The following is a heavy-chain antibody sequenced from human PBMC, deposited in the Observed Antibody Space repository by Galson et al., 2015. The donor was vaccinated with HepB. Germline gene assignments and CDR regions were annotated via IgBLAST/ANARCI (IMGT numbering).Heavy chain of an antibody. Sequence: SVKVSCKVSGYTLTELSMHWVRQAPGKGLEWMEGFDPEDGETIYAQKFQGRVTMTEDTSTDTAYMGLSSLRSEDTAVYYCATVRVAAAGSFDYWGQGTLVTVSS. D-gene: IGHD6-13*01. CDR2: FDPEDGET. V-gene: IGHV1-24*01. CDR3: ATVRVAAAGSFDY. CDR1: GYTLTELS. J-gene: IGHJ4*02.